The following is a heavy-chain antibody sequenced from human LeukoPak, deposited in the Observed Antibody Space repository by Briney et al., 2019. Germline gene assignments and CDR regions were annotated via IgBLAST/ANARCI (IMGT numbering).Heavy chain of an antibody. V-gene: IGHV3-30*02. Sequence: GGSLRLSCAASGFTFSSYGMHWVRQAPGKGLEWVAFIQYDGSNQYYIDSVKGRFTISRDNPKNTLYLQMNSLRAEDTAVYYCAKVTKPGYYFYMDVWGKGTTVTVSS. CDR3: AKVTKPGYYFYMDV. D-gene: IGHD1-14*01. CDR2: IQYDGSNQ. CDR1: GFTFSSYG. J-gene: IGHJ6*03.